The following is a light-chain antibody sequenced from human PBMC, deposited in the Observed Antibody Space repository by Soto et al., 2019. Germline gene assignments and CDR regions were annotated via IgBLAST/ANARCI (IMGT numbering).Light chain of an antibody. V-gene: IGKV1-5*01. CDR3: QHYFRYPWT. CDR2: DAS. J-gene: IGKJ1*01. Sequence: DIQVTQSPSSLSASVGDRVNITCRASQSISTWLAWYQQQPGRAPRLLIYDASTLQSGVPSTFSGSGSGTAFTLTISSLQPDDFSSYYCQHYFRYPWTFGQGTKV. CDR1: QSISTW.